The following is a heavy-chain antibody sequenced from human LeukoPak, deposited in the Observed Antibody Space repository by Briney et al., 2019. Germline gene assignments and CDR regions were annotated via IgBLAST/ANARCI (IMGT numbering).Heavy chain of an antibody. CDR1: GGSISSYY. Sequence: SETLSLTCTVSGGSISSYYWSWIRQPPGKGLEWIGYIYTRGSTNYNPSLKSRVTISVDTSKNQFSLKLSSVTAADTAVYYCARQWELVWFDPWGQGTLVTVSS. CDR3: ARQWELVWFDP. J-gene: IGHJ5*02. D-gene: IGHD1-26*01. V-gene: IGHV4-4*09. CDR2: IYTRGST.